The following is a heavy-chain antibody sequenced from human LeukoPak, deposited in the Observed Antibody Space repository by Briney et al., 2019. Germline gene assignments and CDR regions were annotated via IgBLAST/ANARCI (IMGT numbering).Heavy chain of an antibody. V-gene: IGHV3-30*04. CDR1: GFTFSSYA. J-gene: IGHJ4*02. Sequence: PGGSLRLSCSASGFTFSSYAMHWVRQAPGKGLEWVAVISYDGSNKKYADSAKGRFTISRDNSKNTLYLQMNSLRAEDTAVYYCARDGRVVVINGIDYWGQGTLVTVSS. CDR3: ARDGRVVVINGIDY. CDR2: ISYDGSNK. D-gene: IGHD3-22*01.